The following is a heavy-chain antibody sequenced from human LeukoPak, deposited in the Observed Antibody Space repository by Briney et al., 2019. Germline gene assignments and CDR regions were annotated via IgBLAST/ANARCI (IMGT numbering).Heavy chain of an antibody. D-gene: IGHD1-1*01. CDR3: AKDRLMWNLDAFDI. CDR2: ISYDGSNK. CDR1: GFTFSSYG. Sequence: GGSLRLSCAASGFTFSSYGMHWVRQAPGKGLEWVAVISYDGSNKYYADSVKGRFTISRDNSKNTLYLQMNSLRAEDTAVYYCAKDRLMWNLDAFDIWGQGTMVTVSS. J-gene: IGHJ3*02. V-gene: IGHV3-30*18.